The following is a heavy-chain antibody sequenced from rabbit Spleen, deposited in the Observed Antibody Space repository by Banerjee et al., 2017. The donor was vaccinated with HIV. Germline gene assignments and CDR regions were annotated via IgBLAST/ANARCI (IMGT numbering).Heavy chain of an antibody. V-gene: IGHV1S43*01. D-gene: IGHD4-2*01. J-gene: IGHJ6*01. CDR3: ARDLAGYVGFGYISYLDL. CDR2: IYTRDGST. Sequence: QEQLVESGGGLVQPGGSLTLTCTASGFSFSTNYDMCWVRQAPGKGLEWIGWIYTRDGSTYYASWVNGRFTISSHNAQNTLYLQLNSLTAADTATYFCARDLAGYVGFGYISYLDLWGQGTLVTVS. CDR1: GFSFSTNYD.